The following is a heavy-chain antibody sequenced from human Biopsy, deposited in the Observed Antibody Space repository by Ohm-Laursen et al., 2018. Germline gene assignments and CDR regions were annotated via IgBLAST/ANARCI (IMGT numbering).Heavy chain of an antibody. CDR3: ARDKYRSWNYFDN. CDR2: IYPDSGVT. V-gene: IGHV1-2*02. Sequence: GASVKVSCKASGYTFIGYYMHWVRQAPGQGLEWMGWIYPDSGVTNYAQKFQGRVTMARDTSISTAYMELSRLGSDDTAVYYCARDKYRSWNYFDNWGQGSLVTVSS. J-gene: IGHJ4*02. CDR1: GYTFIGYY. D-gene: IGHD6-19*01.